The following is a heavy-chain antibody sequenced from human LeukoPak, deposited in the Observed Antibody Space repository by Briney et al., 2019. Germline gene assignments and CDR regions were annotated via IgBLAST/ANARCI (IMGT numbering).Heavy chain of an antibody. CDR1: GGTFSSYA. Sequence: WASVKVSCKASGGTFSSYAISWVRQAPGQGLEWMGRIIPILGIANYAQKFQGRVTITADKSTSTAYMELSSLRSEDTAVYYCARIYYDSSGPQGGWFDPWGQGTLVTVSS. CDR3: ARIYYDSSGPQGGWFDP. CDR2: IIPILGIA. D-gene: IGHD3-22*01. J-gene: IGHJ5*02. V-gene: IGHV1-69*04.